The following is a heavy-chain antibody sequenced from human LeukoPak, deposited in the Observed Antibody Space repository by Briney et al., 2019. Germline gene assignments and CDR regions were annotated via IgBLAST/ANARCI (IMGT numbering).Heavy chain of an antibody. D-gene: IGHD3-22*01. CDR2: IFPADSDT. CDR1: GYSSSTYW. CDR3: ARIDDRSGLGDY. V-gene: IGHV5-51*01. J-gene: IGHJ4*02. Sequence: GESPKISCKGLGYSSSTYWNAWVRQMPGKDLEWMVIIFPADSDTRYSPSFQGQVTISADKSISTAYLQWNSLKASDTAMYYCARIDDRSGLGDYWGQGTLVTVSS.